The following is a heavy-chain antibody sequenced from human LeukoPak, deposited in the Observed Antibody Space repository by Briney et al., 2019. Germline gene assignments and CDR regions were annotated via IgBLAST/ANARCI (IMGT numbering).Heavy chain of an antibody. CDR2: IYTSGST. Sequence: SQTLSLTCTVSGGSISSGSYYWSWMRQPAGKGLEWIGRIYTSGSTNYNPSLKSRVTISVDTSKNQFSLKLSSVTAADTAVYYCARGSPYDFWSGYLNWGQGTLVTVSP. V-gene: IGHV4-61*02. CDR3: ARGSPYDFWSGYLN. CDR1: GGSISSGSYY. D-gene: IGHD3-3*01. J-gene: IGHJ4*02.